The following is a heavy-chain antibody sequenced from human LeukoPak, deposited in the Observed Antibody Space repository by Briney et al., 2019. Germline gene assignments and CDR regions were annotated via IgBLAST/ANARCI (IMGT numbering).Heavy chain of an antibody. Sequence: ASVKVSCKASGYTFTGYYMHWVRQAPGQGLEWMGWINPNSGGTNYAQKFQGRVTMTRDTSISTAYMELSRLRSDDTAVYYCGRGTGYSSPFDYWGQGTLVTVSS. CDR3: GRGTGYSSPFDY. CDR1: GYTFTGYY. V-gene: IGHV1-2*02. J-gene: IGHJ4*02. CDR2: INPNSGGT. D-gene: IGHD6-13*01.